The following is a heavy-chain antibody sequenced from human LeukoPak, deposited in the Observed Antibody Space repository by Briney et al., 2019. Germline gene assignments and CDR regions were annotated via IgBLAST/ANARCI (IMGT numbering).Heavy chain of an antibody. J-gene: IGHJ4*02. CDR2: IYWSDDQ. CDR3: AQVRTTLPVHEGPMSYFVY. D-gene: IGHD1-26*01. Sequence: SGPTLVNPTQTLTLTCSFSGFSVNSTGVGVGWIRQSPGKALEWLGLIYWSDDQRYSRSLKSRLTITKDTSKKQVALTMTNMDPVDTATYFCAQVRTTLPVHEGPMSYFVYWGQGTLVTVSS. V-gene: IGHV2-5*01. CDR1: GFSVNSTGVG.